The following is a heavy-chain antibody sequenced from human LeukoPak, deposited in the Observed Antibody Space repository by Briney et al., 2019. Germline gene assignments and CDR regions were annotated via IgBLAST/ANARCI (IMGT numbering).Heavy chain of an antibody. CDR3: ARGGDWRFDY. V-gene: IGHV4-4*02. CDR2: VSRSGST. Sequence: PSGTLSLTCTVSGDSISSNYWWTWVRQPPGKGLEWIGEVSRSGSTNYSPSLKSRLTISIDKSKNQFSLKLSSVTAADTAMYYCARGGDWRFDYWGQGTLATVSS. J-gene: IGHJ4*02. CDR1: GDSISSNYW. D-gene: IGHD2-21*02.